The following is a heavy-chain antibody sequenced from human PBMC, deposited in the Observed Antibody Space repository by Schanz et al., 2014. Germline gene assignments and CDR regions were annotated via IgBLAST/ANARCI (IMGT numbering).Heavy chain of an antibody. Sequence: QVHLVQSGAEVKKPGSSVKVSCKASGGTFSSDTFSWVRQAPGQGLEWMGRIVPIAGITNYAQRFQGRVTITADKSSDTAYMELSSLRSEDTAVDYCARGPLGTSPWGQGTLVTVAS. J-gene: IGHJ5*02. CDR1: GGTFSSDT. CDR3: ARGPLGTSP. V-gene: IGHV1-69*02. D-gene: IGHD5-12*01. CDR2: IVPIAGIT.